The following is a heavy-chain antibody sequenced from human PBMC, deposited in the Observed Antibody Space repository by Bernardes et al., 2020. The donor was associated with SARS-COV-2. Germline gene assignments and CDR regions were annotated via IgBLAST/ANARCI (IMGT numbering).Heavy chain of an antibody. D-gene: IGHD6-13*01. CDR2: ISGSGGST. V-gene: IGHV3-23*01. J-gene: IGHJ4*02. CDR3: AKDGSGWSYFDF. CDR1: GFTFGNSA. Sequence: GGSLRLSRAASGFTFGNSAMSWVRQAPGKGLEWVSGISGSGGSTYYADSVEGRFTISRDNSKNTLHLQMKSLRAEDTAIYYCAKDGSGWSYFDFWGQGTLVTVAS.